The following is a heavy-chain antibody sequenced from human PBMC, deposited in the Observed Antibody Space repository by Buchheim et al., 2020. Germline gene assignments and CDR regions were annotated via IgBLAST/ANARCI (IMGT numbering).Heavy chain of an antibody. V-gene: IGHV3-66*01. D-gene: IGHD3-16*01. J-gene: IGHJ4*02. Sequence: EVQLVESGGGLVQPGGSLRLSCAASGFTVSSNYMSWVRQAPGKGLEWVSVIYSGGSTYYADSVKGRFTISRDNSKNTLYLQMNSLRAEDTAVYYCARESPLRVTGGRFGSYYFDYWGQGTL. CDR1: GFTVSSNY. CDR2: IYSGGST. CDR3: ARESPLRVTGGRFGSYYFDY.